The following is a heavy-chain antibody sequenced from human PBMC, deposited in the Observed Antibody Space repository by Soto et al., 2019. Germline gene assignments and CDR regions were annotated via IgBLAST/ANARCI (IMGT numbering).Heavy chain of an antibody. V-gene: IGHV3-23*01. CDR1: GFTFSSYA. CDR2: ISGSGSGT. J-gene: IGHJ4*02. D-gene: IGHD1-26*01. Sequence: GGSLRLSCAASGFTFSSYAMTWVRQAPGKGLEWVSGISGSGSGTYYADSVKGRFTISRDNSKNTLYLEMNSLRAEDTALYYCAKEKTYSGSYYYFDFWGQGTLVTVSS. CDR3: AKEKTYSGSYYYFDF.